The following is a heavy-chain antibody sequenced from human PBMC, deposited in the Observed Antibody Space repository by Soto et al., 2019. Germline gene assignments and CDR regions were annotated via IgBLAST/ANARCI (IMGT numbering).Heavy chain of an antibody. D-gene: IGHD6-19*01. CDR3: AKTYSSGRGAFDV. Sequence: PGGSLRLSCAASGFTFGSMNLVRQAPGKGLEWVSYISSGSSTIYYADSVKGRFTISRDNAQNSLYLQMNSLRAEDTAVYYCAKTYSSGRGAFDVWGQGTMVTVSS. CDR2: ISSGSSTI. CDR1: GFTFGS. V-gene: IGHV3-48*01. J-gene: IGHJ3*01.